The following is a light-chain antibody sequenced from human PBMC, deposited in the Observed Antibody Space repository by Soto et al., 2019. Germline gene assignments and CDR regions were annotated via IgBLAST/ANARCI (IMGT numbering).Light chain of an antibody. CDR3: AACDDSLRAVV. V-gene: IGLV1-44*01. CDR2: RNH. CDR1: RSNIGTYT. Sequence: QSVLTQSPSASATPGQRVTISCSGGRSNIGTYTVNWYQQLPGTAPTLLIFRNHQRPSGVPDRFSGSKSGTSASLAISGPQSEDEADYYCAACDDSLRAVVFGGGTQLTVL. J-gene: IGLJ2*01.